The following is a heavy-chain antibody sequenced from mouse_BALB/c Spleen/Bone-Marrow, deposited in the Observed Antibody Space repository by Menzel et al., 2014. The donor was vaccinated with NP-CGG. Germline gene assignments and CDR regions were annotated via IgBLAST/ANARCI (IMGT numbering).Heavy chain of an antibody. CDR3: ARTGYDYYFDY. V-gene: IGHV1-69*01. D-gene: IGHD2-4*01. CDR1: GYTFTDYW. J-gene: IGHJ2*01. Sequence: QVQLQQSGAELVMPGASVKMSCKASGYTFTDYWMHWVKQRPGQGLEWIGAIDTSDSYTSYNQKFKGKATLTVDESSSTAYMQLSSLTSEDSAVYYRARTGYDYYFDYWGQGTTLTVSS. CDR2: IDTSDSYT.